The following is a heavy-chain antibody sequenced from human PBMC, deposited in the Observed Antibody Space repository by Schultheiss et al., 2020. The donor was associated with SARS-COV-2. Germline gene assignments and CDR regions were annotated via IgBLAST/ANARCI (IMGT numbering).Heavy chain of an antibody. CDR3: ACEISGRQWLDY. CDR1: GGSISSGGYH. J-gene: IGHJ4*02. CDR2: IYYSGNT. D-gene: IGHD6-19*01. Sequence: SETLSLTCTVSGGSISSGGYHWSWIRQYPGKGLEWIGYIYYSGNTKYNPSLKSRVTISVDTSKNQFSLKLSSVTAADTAVYYCACEISGRQWLDYWGQGTLVTVSS. V-gene: IGHV4-61*08.